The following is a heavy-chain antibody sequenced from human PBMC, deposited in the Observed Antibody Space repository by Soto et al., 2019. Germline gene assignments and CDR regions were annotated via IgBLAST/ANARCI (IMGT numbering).Heavy chain of an antibody. CDR3: ARLYYDYV. D-gene: IGHD3-3*01. V-gene: IGHV3-48*02. J-gene: IGHJ6*02. CDR1: GFDFSTYS. Sequence: GGSLRLSCKASGFDFSTYSMDWVRQAPGKGLEWIAYVSMDSDTIHYADSVKGRFTISRDDPENSLYLQMNSLRDEDTATYYCARLYYDYVWGQGTTVTVSS. CDR2: VSMDSDTI.